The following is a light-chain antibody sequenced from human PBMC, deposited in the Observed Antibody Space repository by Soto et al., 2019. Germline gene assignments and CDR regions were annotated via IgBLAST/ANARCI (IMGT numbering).Light chain of an antibody. CDR2: GAS. V-gene: IGKV3-20*01. J-gene: IGKJ4*01. CDR3: QQYGSSVLT. Sequence: EIGMSKSPDTLSLSPGERATLSCRASQSVSTNSLAWYQQKPGQAPRPLIYGASSRATGTPDRFSGSGSGTDFTLIISRLEPEDFAVYYCQQYGSSVLTFGGGTKVDI. CDR1: QSVSTNS.